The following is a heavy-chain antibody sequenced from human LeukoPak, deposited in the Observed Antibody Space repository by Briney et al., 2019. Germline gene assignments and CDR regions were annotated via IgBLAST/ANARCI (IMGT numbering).Heavy chain of an antibody. J-gene: IGHJ4*02. CDR1: GFTFSNYW. V-gene: IGHV3-7*01. CDR3: AAGAGWLIDW. CDR2: IEKDGSEI. Sequence: TEGSLRLSCAASGFTFSNYWMNWVRQAPGKGMEWVAIIEKDGSEILYVDSVKGRFTISRDNAKNSLYLQMNSLRAEDTAVYYCAAGAGWLIDWWGQGTLVTVSS. D-gene: IGHD6-19*01.